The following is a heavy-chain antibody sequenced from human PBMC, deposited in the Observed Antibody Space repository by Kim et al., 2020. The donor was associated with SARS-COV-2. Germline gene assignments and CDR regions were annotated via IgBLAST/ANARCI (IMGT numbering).Heavy chain of an antibody. Sequence: GGSLRLSCAASGFTFSSYAMHWVRQAPGKGLEWVAVISYDGSNKYYADSVEGRFTISRDNSKNTLYLQMNSLRAEDTAVYYCARGGWSGLNDAFDIWGQGTMVTVSS. CDR2: ISYDGSNK. D-gene: IGHD3-3*01. V-gene: IGHV3-30-3*01. CDR1: GFTFSSYA. CDR3: ARGGWSGLNDAFDI. J-gene: IGHJ3*02.